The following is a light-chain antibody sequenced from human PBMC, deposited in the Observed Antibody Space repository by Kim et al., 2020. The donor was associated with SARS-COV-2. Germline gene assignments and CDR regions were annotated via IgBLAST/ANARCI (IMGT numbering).Light chain of an antibody. CDR1: QSFTSSY. Sequence: EIVLTQSPGPLSLSPGERATLSCRASQSFTSSYLAWYQQKSGQAPRLLIYGASSRATGIPDRFSGSGSGTDFTLTISRLEPEDFAVYYCQQYSSSPWTFGQGTKVDIK. CDR2: GAS. J-gene: IGKJ1*01. CDR3: QQYSSSPWT. V-gene: IGKV3-20*01.